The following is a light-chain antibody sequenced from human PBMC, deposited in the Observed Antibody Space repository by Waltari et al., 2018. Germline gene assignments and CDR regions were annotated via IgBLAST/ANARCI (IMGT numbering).Light chain of an antibody. Sequence: ENVLTQSPGTLSLSPGEGAALSCRASQIVISDSLAWYQHKPGQAPRLLIYGASNRATGIPDRCRGSGSGTDFTLTISSLEPEDFAIYYCQQYSGSPRTFGQGTKVEIK. J-gene: IGKJ1*01. CDR2: GAS. CDR1: QIVISDS. V-gene: IGKV3-20*01. CDR3: QQYSGSPRT.